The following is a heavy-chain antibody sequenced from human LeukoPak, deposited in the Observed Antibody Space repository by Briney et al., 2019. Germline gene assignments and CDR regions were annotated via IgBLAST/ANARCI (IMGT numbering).Heavy chain of an antibody. D-gene: IGHD6-6*01. CDR1: GYSISNGYY. Sequence: SETLSLTCAVSGYSISNGYYWVWIRQPPGKGLEWIGSIYHSGSTYYNPSLKSRVTISVDTSKNQFSLKLSSVTAADTAVYYCARHSNSWDYYYYYMDVWGKGTTVTVSS. J-gene: IGHJ6*03. CDR2: IYHSGST. V-gene: IGHV4-38-2*01. CDR3: ARHSNSWDYYYYYMDV.